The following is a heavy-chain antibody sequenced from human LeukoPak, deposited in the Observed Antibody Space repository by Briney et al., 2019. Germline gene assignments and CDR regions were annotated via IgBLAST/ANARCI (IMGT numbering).Heavy chain of an antibody. D-gene: IGHD3-10*01. CDR3: ARQGYGSGSYYLLGYYYGMDV. J-gene: IGHJ6*02. V-gene: IGHV5-51*01. CDR1: GYSFTSYW. Sequence: GESLQISCKGSGYSFTSYWIGWVRQLPGKGLEWMGIIYPGDSDTRYSPSFQGQVTISADKSISTAYLQWSSLKASDTAMYYCARQGYGSGSYYLLGYYYGMDVWGQGTTVTVSS. CDR2: IYPGDSDT.